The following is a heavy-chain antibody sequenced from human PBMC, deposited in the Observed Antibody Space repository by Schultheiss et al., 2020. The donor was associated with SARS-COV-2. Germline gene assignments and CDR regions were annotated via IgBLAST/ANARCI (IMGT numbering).Heavy chain of an antibody. Sequence: GGSLRLSCAASGFTVSSNYMSWVRQAPGKGLEWVSVIYSGGSTYYADSVKGRFTISRDNSKNTLYLQMNSLRAEDTAVYYCARDVGSYYYYYGMDVWGQGTTVTVSS. CDR3: ARDVGSYYYYYGMDV. V-gene: IGHV3-66*01. J-gene: IGHJ6*02. CDR1: GFTVSSNY. D-gene: IGHD1-26*01. CDR2: IYSGGST.